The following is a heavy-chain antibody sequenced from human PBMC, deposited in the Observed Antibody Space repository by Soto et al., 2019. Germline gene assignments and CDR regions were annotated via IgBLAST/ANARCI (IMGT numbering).Heavy chain of an antibody. CDR2: IKPDGSER. Sequence: EVQLVESGGGLVQPGGSLRLSCAASGFPFGPYWMTWVRQAPGKGLECVGNIKPDGSERYYVDSVKGRFTISRDNAKNSLYLHMNSLRAEDTAVYYCATDLNWEQYWGQGTLVTVSS. D-gene: IGHD7-27*01. J-gene: IGHJ4*02. CDR1: GFPFGPYW. V-gene: IGHV3-7*04. CDR3: ATDLNWEQY.